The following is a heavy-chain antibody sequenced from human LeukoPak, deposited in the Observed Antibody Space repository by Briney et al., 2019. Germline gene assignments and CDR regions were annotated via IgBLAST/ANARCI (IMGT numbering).Heavy chain of an antibody. CDR1: GFTFSTYA. V-gene: IGHV3-30-3*01. Sequence: GGSLRLSCTASGFTFSTYAMHWVRQAPGKGLEWVAVISYDGSNKYYTDSVKGRFTISRDNSKNTLYLQMDSLRAEDTAVYYCARDLSTKCYYDSSGYYHNFDYWGQGTLVTVSS. CDR2: ISYDGSNK. CDR3: ARDLSTKCYYDSSGYYHNFDY. D-gene: IGHD3-22*01. J-gene: IGHJ4*02.